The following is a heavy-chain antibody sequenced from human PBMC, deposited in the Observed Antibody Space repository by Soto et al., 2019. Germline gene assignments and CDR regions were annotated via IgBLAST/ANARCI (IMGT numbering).Heavy chain of an antibody. CDR1: GGTLNKHA. CDR3: ARGGTSGWLKGAYDV. CDR2: IIPMFGIP. D-gene: IGHD6-13*01. J-gene: IGHJ3*01. Sequence: QVQLVQSGAEVKKPGSSVKVSCKASGGTLNKHAITGVRRAPGQVLEWLGGIIPMFGIPNYPQKFKGRVTITADDSTNTSHMELHSLTSDDTAVYYCARGGTSGWLKGAYDVWGQGTMVTVSS. V-gene: IGHV1-69*01.